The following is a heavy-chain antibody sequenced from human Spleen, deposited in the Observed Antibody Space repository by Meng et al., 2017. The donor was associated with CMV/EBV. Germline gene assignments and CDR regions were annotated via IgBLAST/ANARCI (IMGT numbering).Heavy chain of an antibody. CDR2: INPNSGGT. V-gene: IGHV1-2*02. CDR3: ARDPYCSGANCYAGGMDI. Sequence: ASVKVSCKASGYIFTGYYLHWVRQAPGQGLEWMGWINPNSGGTNSAQKFRGRVTMTRDTSITTAYMILSRLTSDDTAVYYCARDPYCSGANCYAGGMDIWGQGTAVTVSS. J-gene: IGHJ6*02. CDR1: GYIFTGYY. D-gene: IGHD2-2*01.